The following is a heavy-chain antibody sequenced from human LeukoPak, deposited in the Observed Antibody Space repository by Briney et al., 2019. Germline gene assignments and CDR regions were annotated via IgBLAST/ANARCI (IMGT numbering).Heavy chain of an antibody. CDR3: ATPRNYVWGTYRYDIDY. D-gene: IGHD3-16*02. V-gene: IGHV3-23*01. Sequence: GGSLRLSCAASGFTFSSYAMSWVRQAPGKGLEWVSAISGSGGSTYYADSVKGRFTISRDNSKNTLYLQMNSLRPEDTAVYYCATPRNYVWGTYRYDIDYWGQGTLVTVSS. J-gene: IGHJ4*02. CDR2: ISGSGGST. CDR1: GFTFSSYA.